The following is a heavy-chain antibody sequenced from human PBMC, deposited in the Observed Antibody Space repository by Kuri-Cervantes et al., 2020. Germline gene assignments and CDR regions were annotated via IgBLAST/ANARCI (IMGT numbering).Heavy chain of an antibody. CDR2: IWYDGSNK. CDR3: AREPGGSGGFDY. CDR1: GFTFSSYG. D-gene: IGHD6-19*01. J-gene: IGHJ4*02. V-gene: IGHV3-33*08. Sequence: GGSLRLSCAASGFTFSSYGMHWVRQAPGKGLEWVAVIWYDGSNKYYADSVEGRFTISRDNSKNTLYLQMNSLRAEDTAVYYCAREPGGSGGFDYWGQGTLVTVSS.